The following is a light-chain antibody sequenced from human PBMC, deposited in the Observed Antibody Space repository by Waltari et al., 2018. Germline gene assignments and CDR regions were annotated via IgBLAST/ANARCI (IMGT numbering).Light chain of an antibody. Sequence: SVLYSSNNKSYLVWYQQKAGQPPRVVVYWASSGVSGFPDRFSGSGSGKDFALTISSLQAEGVGVYYCRQYYCTPLTLGGGTRVEIK. V-gene: IGKV4-1*01. CDR3: RQYYCTPLT. J-gene: IGKJ4*01. CDR1: SVLYSSNNKSY. CDR2: WAS.